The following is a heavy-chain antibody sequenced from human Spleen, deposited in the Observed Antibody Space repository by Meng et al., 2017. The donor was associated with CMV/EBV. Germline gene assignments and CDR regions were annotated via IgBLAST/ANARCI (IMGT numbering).Heavy chain of an antibody. D-gene: IGHD3-22*01. CDR3: ARGSYYYDTSGQKGFDY. J-gene: IGHJ4*02. CDR2: IMPMFGTA. Sequence: SVKVSCKASGGTFSSYAISWVRQAPGQGLEWMGGIMPMFGTANYGQRFQGRVTITTDESTTTAYMELSGLRSEDTAVYYCARGSYYYDTSGQKGFDYWGQGTLVTVSS. V-gene: IGHV1-69*05. CDR1: GGTFSSYA.